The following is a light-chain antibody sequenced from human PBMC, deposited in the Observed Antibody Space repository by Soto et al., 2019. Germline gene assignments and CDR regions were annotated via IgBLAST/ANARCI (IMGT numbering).Light chain of an antibody. V-gene: IGLV2-14*03. CDR3: SSYTSTSTLYV. Sequence: HSALTQPASVSGSPGQSITLSCTGTSSEIGGYNYVSWYQQLPGKVPKLIIYDVHTRPSGVSDRLSGSKSGNAASLTISGVQAEDEADYYCSSYTSTSTLYVFATGTKLSVL. J-gene: IGLJ1*01. CDR1: SSEIGGYNY. CDR2: DVH.